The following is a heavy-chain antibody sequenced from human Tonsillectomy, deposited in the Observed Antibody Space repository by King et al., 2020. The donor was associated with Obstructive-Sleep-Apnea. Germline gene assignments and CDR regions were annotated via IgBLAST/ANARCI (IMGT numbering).Heavy chain of an antibody. D-gene: IGHD3-10*01. Sequence: VQLVESGGGLVQPGRSLRLSCTGSGFTFDDYAMNWVRQAPGKGLEWVSGISWNSGSIVYADSVKGRFTISRDNAKNSLYLQMTTLRTEDTDLYYCAKGRGDHLPSGGLDVWGQGTTVTVSS. CDR3: AKGRGDHLPSGGLDV. J-gene: IGHJ6*02. CDR1: GFTFDDYA. CDR2: ISWNSGSI. V-gene: IGHV3-9*01.